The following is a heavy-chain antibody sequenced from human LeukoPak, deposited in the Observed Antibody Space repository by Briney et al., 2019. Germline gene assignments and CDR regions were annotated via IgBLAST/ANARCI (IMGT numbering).Heavy chain of an antibody. J-gene: IGHJ6*03. CDR3: V. V-gene: IGHV4-39*07. CDR1: GCSISSSSYS. CDR2: VYYSGST. Sequence: SETLSLTCTDSGCSISSSSYSWGWIGQPPGKGLECIGSVYYSGSTYYNPSLKRRITISVDTSKNQFFLNQISVTAADTAYYMDVWGKRTTVTGSS.